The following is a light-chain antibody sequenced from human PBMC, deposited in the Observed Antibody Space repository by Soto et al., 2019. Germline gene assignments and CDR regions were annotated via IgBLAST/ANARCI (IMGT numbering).Light chain of an antibody. J-gene: IGLJ1*01. CDR3: CSYAGSYTLYV. CDR2: EVT. Sequence: QLVLTQPPSASGSPGQSVTISCTGTSSDVGGYNYVSWYQQHPGKAPKLMIYEVTQRPSGVPNRFSGSKSGNTASLTVSGLQAEDEADYYCCSYAGSYTLYVFGTGTKVTVL. CDR1: SSDVGGYNY. V-gene: IGLV2-8*01.